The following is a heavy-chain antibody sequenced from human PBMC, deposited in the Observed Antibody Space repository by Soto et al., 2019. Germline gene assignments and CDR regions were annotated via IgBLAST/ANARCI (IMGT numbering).Heavy chain of an antibody. CDR1: GFTFSSYA. V-gene: IGHV3-23*01. D-gene: IGHD4-17*01. Sequence: GGSLRLSCAASGFTFSSYALSRVRQAPGKGLEWVSAISGSGGSTYYADSVKGRFTISRNNPKTPLYLQMTSLRAEDTAVYYCAKVYGDPPPYYFDYWGQGTLVTVSS. CDR3: AKVYGDPPPYYFDY. CDR2: ISGSGGST. J-gene: IGHJ4*02.